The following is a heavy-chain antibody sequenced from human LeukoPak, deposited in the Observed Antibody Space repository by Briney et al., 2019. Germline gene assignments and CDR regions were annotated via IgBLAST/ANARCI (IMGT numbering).Heavy chain of an antibody. Sequence: EASVRVSCKASGYTFTSYYMHWVRQAPRQGLEWMGIINPSGGSTSYAQKFQGRVTMTRDTSTSTVYMELSSLRSEDTAVYYCARDSEQHPAQSYYYGMDVWGKGATVTVSS. CDR3: ARDSEQHPAQSYYYGMDV. V-gene: IGHV1-46*01. CDR2: INPSGGST. CDR1: GYTFTSYY. J-gene: IGHJ6*04. D-gene: IGHD6-13*01.